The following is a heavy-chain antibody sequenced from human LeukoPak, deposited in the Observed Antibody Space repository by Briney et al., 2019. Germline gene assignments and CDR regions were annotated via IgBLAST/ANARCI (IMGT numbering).Heavy chain of an antibody. Sequence: GGSLRLSCAASGFTFRSYGMHWVRQAPGKGLEWVAVISYDGSNKYYADSVKGRFTISRDNSKNTLYLQMNSLRAEDTAVYYCARDNGFWGQGTLVTVSS. CDR3: ARDNGF. CDR1: GFTFRSYG. J-gene: IGHJ4*02. V-gene: IGHV3-30*03. CDR2: ISYDGSNK. D-gene: IGHD2-8*01.